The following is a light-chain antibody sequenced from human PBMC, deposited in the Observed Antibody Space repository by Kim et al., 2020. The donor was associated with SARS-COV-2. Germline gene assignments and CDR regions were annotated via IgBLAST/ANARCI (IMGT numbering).Light chain of an antibody. V-gene: IGLV1-44*01. J-gene: IGLJ1*01. CDR3: AAWDDNLRV. CDR1: SSNIGSNT. Sequence: ELTQPPSASGTPGKRVTISCSGSSSNIGSNTVNWYQQLPGTAPKLLIYSNNQRPSGVPDRFSGSKSGTSASLAISGLQSEDEADYYCAAWDDNLRVFG. CDR2: SNN.